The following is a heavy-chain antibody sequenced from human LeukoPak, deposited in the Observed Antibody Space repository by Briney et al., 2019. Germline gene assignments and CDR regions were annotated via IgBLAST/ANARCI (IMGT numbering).Heavy chain of an antibody. Sequence: GGSLRLSCAASGFTFSNNYMSWVRQAPGKGLEWVSVIYSGDLYSGGSTYYADSVKGRFSISRDNSKNTLYLQMNSLRAEDTAVYYCARDWYCSESGCYTSPFDFWGQGTLVTVSS. CDR3: ARDWYCSESGCYTSPFDF. CDR1: GFTFSNNY. D-gene: IGHD2-2*02. CDR2: IYSGDLYSGGST. V-gene: IGHV3-53*01. J-gene: IGHJ4*02.